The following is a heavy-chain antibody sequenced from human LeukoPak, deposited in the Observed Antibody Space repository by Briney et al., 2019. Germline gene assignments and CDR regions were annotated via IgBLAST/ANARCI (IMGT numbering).Heavy chain of an antibody. Sequence: ASVKVSCKASGYTFTSYGISWVRQAPGQGPEWMGWISAYNGNTNYAQKLQGRVTMTTDTSTSTAYMELRSLRSDDTAVYYCARARALYSSSGVPFDYWGQGTLVTVSS. CDR1: GYTFTSYG. CDR2: ISAYNGNT. J-gene: IGHJ4*02. CDR3: ARARALYSSSGVPFDY. V-gene: IGHV1-18*01. D-gene: IGHD6-6*01.